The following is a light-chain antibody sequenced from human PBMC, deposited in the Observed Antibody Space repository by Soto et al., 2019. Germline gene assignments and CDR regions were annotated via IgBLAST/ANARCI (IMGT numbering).Light chain of an antibody. CDR3: QQYNNWPRAT. CDR1: QSISSN. V-gene: IGKV3-15*01. CDR2: RTS. J-gene: IGKJ4*01. Sequence: EIVMTQSPATLSVSPGERATLSCRSSQSISSNLAWYQQKPVQAPRLLMCRTSSRATGFPARFSGSGSGTELNLTISSLQPEDFGVYYCQQYNNWPRATFGGGTKVDI.